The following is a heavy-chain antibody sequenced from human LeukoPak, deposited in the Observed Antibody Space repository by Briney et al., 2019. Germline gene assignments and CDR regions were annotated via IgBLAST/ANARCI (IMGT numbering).Heavy chain of an antibody. CDR1: SGSISSGIYY. CDR3: AGGYSYGSTYHYMDV. V-gene: IGHV4-61*01. CDR2: IYYSGST. Sequence: SETLSLTCTVSSGSISSGIYYWGWIRQPPGKGLEWIGYIYYSGSTNYNPSLKSRVTISVDTSKNQFSLKPSSVTAADTAVYYCAGGYSYGSTYHYMDVWGKGTTVTISS. D-gene: IGHD5-18*01. J-gene: IGHJ6*03.